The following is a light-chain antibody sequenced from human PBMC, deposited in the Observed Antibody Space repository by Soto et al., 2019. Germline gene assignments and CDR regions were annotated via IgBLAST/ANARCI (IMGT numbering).Light chain of an antibody. CDR3: AAWDDSLNVPYV. V-gene: IGLV1-44*01. CDR1: SPNIGSNT. Sequence: QSVLTQPPSASGTPGQRVTISCSGSSPNIGSNTVNWYQQLPGTAPKLLIYSNNQRPSGVPDRFSGSKSGTSASLAISGLQSEDEADYYCAAWDDSLNVPYVFGTGTKVTVL. J-gene: IGLJ1*01. CDR2: SNN.